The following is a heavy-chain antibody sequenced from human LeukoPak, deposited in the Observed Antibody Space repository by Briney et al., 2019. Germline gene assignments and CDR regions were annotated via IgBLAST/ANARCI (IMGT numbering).Heavy chain of an antibody. CDR3: AKDSSGWYPHYYYYYMYV. CDR1: GFTFSSYG. V-gene: IGHV3-30*18. J-gene: IGHJ6*03. CDR2: ISYDGSNK. Sequence: PGGSLRLSCAASGFTFSSYGMHWVRQAPGKGLEWVAVISYDGSNKYYADSVKGRFTISRDNSKNTLYLQMNSLRAEDTAVYYCAKDSSGWYPHYYYYYMYVWGKGTTVTVSS. D-gene: IGHD6-19*01.